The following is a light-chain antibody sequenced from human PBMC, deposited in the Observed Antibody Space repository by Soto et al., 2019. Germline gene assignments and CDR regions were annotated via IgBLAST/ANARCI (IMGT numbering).Light chain of an antibody. V-gene: IGKV3D-15*01. J-gene: IGKJ5*01. CDR1: QSVRTK. Sequence: EIVMTQSQDTLYVCPGEGAPLSCRASQSVRTKLAWYQQKAGQAPRLLIYGASTRATGIPDRFSGSGSGTEFTLTISRLESEDFAVYYCQQYSHLLTFGQGTRLEIK. CDR2: GAS. CDR3: QQYSHLLT.